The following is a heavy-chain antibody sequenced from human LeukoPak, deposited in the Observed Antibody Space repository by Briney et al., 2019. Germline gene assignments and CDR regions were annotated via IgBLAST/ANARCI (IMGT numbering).Heavy chain of an antibody. V-gene: IGHV3-7*01. CDR2: IKQDGSEK. D-gene: IGHD2-2*02. J-gene: IGHJ5*02. Sequence: TGGSLRLSCAASGFTFSSYWMSWVRQAPGKGLEWVANIKQDGSEKYYVDSAKGRFTISRDNAKNSLYLQMNSLRAEDTAVYYCARVGYCSSTSCYTWGWFDPSGQGTLVTVSS. CDR1: GFTFSSYW. CDR3: ARVGYCSSTSCYTWGWFDP.